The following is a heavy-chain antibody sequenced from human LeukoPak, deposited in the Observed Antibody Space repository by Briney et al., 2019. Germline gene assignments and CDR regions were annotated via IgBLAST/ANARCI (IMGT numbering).Heavy chain of an antibody. CDR3: AYGSNSSGYPLDY. D-gene: IGHD3-22*01. J-gene: IGHJ4*02. CDR1: VGSISSGDYY. CDR2: FYYSGST. Sequence: SETLSLTRTVCVGSISSGDYYWRWIRQPPAKGLEWIGYFYYSGSTYYNPSLKSRVTISVDTSKNQFSLKLSSVTAADTAVYYCAYGSNSSGYPLDYWGQGTLVTVSS. V-gene: IGHV4-30-4*01.